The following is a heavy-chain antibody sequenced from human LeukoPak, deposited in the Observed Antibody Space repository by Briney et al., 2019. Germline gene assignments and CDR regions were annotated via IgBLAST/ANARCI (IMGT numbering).Heavy chain of an antibody. Sequence: ASVKVSCKASGYTFTGYYMHWVRQAPGQGLEWMGWINPNSGGTNYAQKFQGWVTMTRDTSISTAYMELSRLRSDDTAVYYCARGGRYCSSTSCLPRFPWFDPWGQGTLVTVSS. J-gene: IGHJ5*02. CDR2: INPNSGGT. CDR3: ARGGRYCSSTSCLPRFPWFDP. CDR1: GYTFTGYY. V-gene: IGHV1-2*04. D-gene: IGHD2-2*01.